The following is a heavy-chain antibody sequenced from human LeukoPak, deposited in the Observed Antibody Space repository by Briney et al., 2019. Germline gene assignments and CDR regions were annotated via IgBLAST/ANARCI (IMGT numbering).Heavy chain of an antibody. CDR3: ARGRSSSGYKMGFDY. V-gene: IGHV4-34*01. CDR2: INHSGST. J-gene: IGHJ4*02. Sequence: SETLSLTCAVYGGSFSGYYWGWIRQPPGKGLEWIGEINHSGSTNYNPSLKSRVTISVDTSKNQFSLKLSSVTAADTAVYYCARGRSSSGYKMGFDYWGQGTLVTVSS. CDR1: GGSFSGYY. D-gene: IGHD6-19*01.